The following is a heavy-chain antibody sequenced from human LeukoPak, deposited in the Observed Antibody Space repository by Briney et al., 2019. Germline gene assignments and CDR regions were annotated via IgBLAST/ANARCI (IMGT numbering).Heavy chain of an antibody. CDR2: IYTSGST. D-gene: IGHD2-2*02. Sequence: SETLSLTCTVSGGSISSGSYYWSWIRQPAGKGLEWIGRIYTSGSTNYNPSLKSRVTISVDTSKNQFSLKLSSVTAADTAVYYCARGIVVVPAAIQRGYNWFDPWGQGTLVTVSS. CDR3: ARGIVVVPAAIQRGYNWFDP. J-gene: IGHJ5*02. V-gene: IGHV4-61*02. CDR1: GGSISSGSYY.